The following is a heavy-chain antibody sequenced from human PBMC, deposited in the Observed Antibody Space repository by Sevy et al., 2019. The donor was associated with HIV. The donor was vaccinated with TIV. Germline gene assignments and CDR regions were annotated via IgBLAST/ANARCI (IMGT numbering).Heavy chain of an antibody. CDR3: ARNNSGDSFDF. Sequence: SETLSLTCSVSDGSMTNNNYYWAWIRRPPGKGLEWIGSVHYGGSTHYNPSFWGRVSISVVTSKRVVSLDLSSVTSADTSVYFCARNNSGDSFDFWGHGILVTVSS. CDR2: VHYGGST. D-gene: IGHD6-19*01. V-gene: IGHV4-39*01. J-gene: IGHJ4*01. CDR1: DGSMTNNNYY.